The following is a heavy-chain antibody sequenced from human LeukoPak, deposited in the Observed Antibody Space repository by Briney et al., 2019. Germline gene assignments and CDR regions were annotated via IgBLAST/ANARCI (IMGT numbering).Heavy chain of an antibody. Sequence: SETLSLTCAVYGGSFSGYYWSWIRQPPGKGLEWIGEINHSGSTNYNPSLKSRVTISVDTSKNQFSLKLSSVTAADTAVYYCARATSGRVLYYMDVWGKGTTVTISS. CDR2: INHSGST. V-gene: IGHV4-34*01. CDR3: ARATSGRVLYYMDV. D-gene: IGHD1-26*01. J-gene: IGHJ6*03. CDR1: GGSFSGYY.